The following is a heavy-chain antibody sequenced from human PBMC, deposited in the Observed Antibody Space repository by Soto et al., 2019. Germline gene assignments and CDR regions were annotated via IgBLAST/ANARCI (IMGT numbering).Heavy chain of an antibody. Sequence: GESLKISCAASGFTFSSYAMSWVRQAPGKGLEWVSAISGSGGSTYYADSVKGRFTISRDNSKNTLYLQMNSLRAEDTAVYYCAKVATQTYYFDYWGQGTLVTVSS. J-gene: IGHJ4*02. CDR1: GFTFSSYA. CDR2: ISGSGGST. V-gene: IGHV3-23*01. D-gene: IGHD2-15*01. CDR3: AKVATQTYYFDY.